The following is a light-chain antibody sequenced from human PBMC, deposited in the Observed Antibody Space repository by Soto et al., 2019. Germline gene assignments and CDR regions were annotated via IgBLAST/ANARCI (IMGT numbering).Light chain of an antibody. CDR1: SSDVGDYNS. CDR3: CSYVGGYSDV. Sequence: QSALTQPRSVSGSPGQSVTVSCIGTSSDVGDYNSVSWYQQHPGKAPKLMIYDVSKRPSGVPDRFSGSKSGNTASLTISGLQAEDEADYYCCSYVGGYSDVCGLGTKVTVL. V-gene: IGLV2-11*01. J-gene: IGLJ1*01. CDR2: DVS.